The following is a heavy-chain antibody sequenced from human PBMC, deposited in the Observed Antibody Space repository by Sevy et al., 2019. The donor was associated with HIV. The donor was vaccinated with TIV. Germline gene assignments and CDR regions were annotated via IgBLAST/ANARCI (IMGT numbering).Heavy chain of an antibody. Sequence: ASVKVSCKVTGYTLTGFSMHWVRQTPGKGLEWMGTFDPEDGETIYEQKFQGRVIMTEDTSADTAHMDLSSLTSEDTAVYYCATTKDYYDSSGYPFDYWGQGTLVTVSS. CDR1: GYTLTGFS. CDR3: ATTKDYYDSSGYPFDY. CDR2: FDPEDGET. V-gene: IGHV1-24*01. D-gene: IGHD3-22*01. J-gene: IGHJ4*02.